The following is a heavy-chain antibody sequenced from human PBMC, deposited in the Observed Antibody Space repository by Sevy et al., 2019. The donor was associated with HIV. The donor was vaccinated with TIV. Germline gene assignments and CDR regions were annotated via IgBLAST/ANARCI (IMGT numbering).Heavy chain of an antibody. J-gene: IGHJ4*02. CDR1: GGSFSGYY. CDR2: INHSGST. Sequence: SETLSLTCAVYGGSFSGYYWSWIRQPPGKGLEWIGEINHSGSTNYNPSLKSRVTISVDTSKNQFSLKLSSVTAADTAVYYCARGGFWSGYYPFDYWCQGTLVTVSS. D-gene: IGHD3-3*01. V-gene: IGHV4-34*01. CDR3: ARGGFWSGYYPFDY.